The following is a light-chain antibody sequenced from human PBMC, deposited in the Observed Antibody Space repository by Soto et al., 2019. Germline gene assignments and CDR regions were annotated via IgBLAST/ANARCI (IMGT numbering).Light chain of an antibody. CDR3: QKSSSSPYT. CDR1: QTISTY. Sequence: DIKMAQSPSSLSASLGDRVTISCRASQTISTYLNWYQQNPGKAPKLLIYAASNLQNGVPSRFSGSGSGTVFTLTISSLQPEDFATYYCQKSSSSPYTFGQGTKLEIK. V-gene: IGKV1-39*01. CDR2: AAS. J-gene: IGKJ2*01.